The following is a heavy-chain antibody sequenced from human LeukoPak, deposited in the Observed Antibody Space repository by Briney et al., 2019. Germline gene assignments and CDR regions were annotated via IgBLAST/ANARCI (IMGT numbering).Heavy chain of an antibody. CDR2: IYSSGST. Sequence: SETLSLTCTVSGGSITTYYWSWIRQPSGKGLEWIGYIYSSGSTNYNPSLKSRVTISVDTSKDQFSLKLSSVTAADTAVYYCARVGSGYSYGYIDYWGQGTLVTVSS. CDR3: ARVGSGYSYGYIDY. CDR1: GGSITTYY. D-gene: IGHD5-18*01. J-gene: IGHJ4*02. V-gene: IGHV4-59*01.